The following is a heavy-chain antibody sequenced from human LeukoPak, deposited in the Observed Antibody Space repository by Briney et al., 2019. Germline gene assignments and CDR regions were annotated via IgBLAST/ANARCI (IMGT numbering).Heavy chain of an antibody. CDR2: FNSDTGDT. CDR3: ATSYGYFDWLLSHPFDY. D-gene: IGHD3-9*01. Sequence: ASVKVSCKASGYTFTNYAIHWVRQAPGQRLEWMGWFNSDTGDTHYSQNFQGRVIITRDTSASTAYMELSSLRAEDTAVYYCATSYGYFDWLLSHPFDYWGQGTLVTVSS. CDR1: GYTFTNYA. J-gene: IGHJ4*02. V-gene: IGHV1-3*01.